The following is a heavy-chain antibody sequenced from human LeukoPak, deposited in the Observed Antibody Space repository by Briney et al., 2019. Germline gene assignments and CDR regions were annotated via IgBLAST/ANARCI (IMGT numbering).Heavy chain of an antibody. CDR3: ARDPHPYYDFWSGYYVYYGMDV. D-gene: IGHD3-3*01. CDR1: GFTFSSYG. V-gene: IGHV3-33*01. CDR2: IWYDGSNK. J-gene: IGHJ6*02. Sequence: PGGSLRLSCAASGFTFSSYGMHWVRQAPGKGLEWVAVIWYDGSNKYYADSAKGRFTISRDNSKNTLYLQMNSLRAEDTAVYYCARDPHPYYDFWSGYYVYYGMDVWGQGTTVTVSS.